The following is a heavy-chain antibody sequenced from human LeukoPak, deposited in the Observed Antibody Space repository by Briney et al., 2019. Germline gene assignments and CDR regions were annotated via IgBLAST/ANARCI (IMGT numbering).Heavy chain of an antibody. CDR2: IVVGSGNT. CDR3: ATDWRSSGCLDY. CDR1: GFTFTSSA. J-gene: IGHJ4*02. D-gene: IGHD3-22*01. V-gene: IGHV1-58*01. Sequence: SVKVSCKASGFTFTSSAVQWVRQARGQRLEWIGWIVVGSGNTNYAQKFQERVTITRDMSTSTAYMELSSLRSEDTAVYYCATDWRSSGCLDYWGQGTLVTVSS.